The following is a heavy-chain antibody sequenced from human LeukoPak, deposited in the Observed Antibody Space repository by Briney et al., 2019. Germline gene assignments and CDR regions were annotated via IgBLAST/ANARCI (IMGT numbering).Heavy chain of an antibody. Sequence: GGSLRPSCAASGFTFSSYSMNWVRQAPGKGLEWVSYISSSSTTIYYADSVKGRFTISRDNAKNSLYLQMNSLRAEDTAVYYCARGPRSVLRYFDWLLDYWGQGTLVTVSS. J-gene: IGHJ4*02. CDR2: ISSSSTTI. CDR3: ARGPRSVLRYFDWLLDY. D-gene: IGHD3-9*01. CDR1: GFTFSSYS. V-gene: IGHV3-48*04.